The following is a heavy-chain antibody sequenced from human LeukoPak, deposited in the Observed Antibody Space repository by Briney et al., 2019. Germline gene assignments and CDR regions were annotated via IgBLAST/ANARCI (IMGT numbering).Heavy chain of an antibody. Sequence: PGRSLRLSCAASGFSFSFHGMHWVRQAPGKGLEWVALIWHDGSNIHYADSVKGRFTISRDDSKSTLYLQMDSLRAEDTAVYYCARENGKFDPWGQGTLVTVSS. CDR1: GFSFSFHG. V-gene: IGHV3-33*01. D-gene: IGHD1-26*01. CDR3: ARENGKFDP. J-gene: IGHJ5*02. CDR2: IWHDGSNI.